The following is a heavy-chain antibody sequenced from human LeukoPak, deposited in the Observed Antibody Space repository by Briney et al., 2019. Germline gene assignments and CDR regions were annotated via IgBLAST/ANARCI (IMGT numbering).Heavy chain of an antibody. CDR3: ARREAFYSSGWDAFDY. CDR1: GYTFTGYY. J-gene: IGHJ4*02. D-gene: IGHD6-19*01. Sequence: ASVKVSCKASGYTFTGYYMHWVRQAPGQGLEWMGWINPNSGGTNYAQKFQGRVTMTRDTSISTAYMELSRLRSDDTAVYYCARREAFYSSGWDAFDYWGQGTLVTVSS. V-gene: IGHV1-2*02. CDR2: INPNSGGT.